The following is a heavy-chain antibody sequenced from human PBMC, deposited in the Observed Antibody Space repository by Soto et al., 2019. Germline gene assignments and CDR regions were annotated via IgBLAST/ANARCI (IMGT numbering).Heavy chain of an antibody. CDR1: GGTFSSDA. J-gene: IGHJ6*02. V-gene: IGHV1-69*13. Sequence: PVKVACKASGGTFSSDAISWVRLAPGQGLEWMGGIIPIFGTANYAQKFQGRVTITADESTSTAYMELSSLRSEDTAVYYCARDRSVHYYYYGMDVWGQGTTVTVSS. CDR2: IIPIFGTA. CDR3: ARDRSVHYYYYGMDV. D-gene: IGHD2-8*01.